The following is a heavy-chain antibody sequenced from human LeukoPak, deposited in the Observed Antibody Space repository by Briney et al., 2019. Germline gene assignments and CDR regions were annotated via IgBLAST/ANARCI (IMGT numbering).Heavy chain of an antibody. Sequence: GGSLRLSCAASGFTFSSYWMSWVRQAPGKGLEWVANIKQDGSEKYYVDSVKGRFTISRDNAKNSLYLQMNSLRAEDTAVYYCARDFRSIADAFDIWGQGTMVTVSS. CDR1: GFTFSSYW. CDR2: IKQDGSEK. D-gene: IGHD2-15*01. J-gene: IGHJ3*02. CDR3: ARDFRSIADAFDI. V-gene: IGHV3-7*05.